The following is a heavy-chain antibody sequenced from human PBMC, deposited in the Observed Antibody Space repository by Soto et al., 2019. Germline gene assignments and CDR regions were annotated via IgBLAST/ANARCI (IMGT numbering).Heavy chain of an antibody. CDR2: IYYSGST. CDR3: AEAVVVTAGNWFDP. Sequence: SETLSLTCTVSGGSISSGDYYWSWIRQPPGKGLEWIGYIYYSGSTYYNPSLKSRVTISVDTSKNQFSLKLSSVTAADTAVYYCAEAVVVTAGNWFDPWGQGTLVTVS. V-gene: IGHV4-30-4*01. CDR1: GGSISSGDYY. J-gene: IGHJ5*02. D-gene: IGHD2-21*02.